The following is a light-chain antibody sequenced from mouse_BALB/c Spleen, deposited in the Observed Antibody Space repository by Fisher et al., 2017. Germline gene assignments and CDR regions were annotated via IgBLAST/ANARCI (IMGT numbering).Light chain of an antibody. CDR1: SSVSSSY. J-gene: IGKJ5*01. Sequence: DIVLTQSPAIMSASPGEKVTMTCRASSSVSSSYLHWYQQKSGASPKLWIYSTSNLASGVPARFSGSGSGTSYSLTISSMEAEDAATYYCHQRSSYPLTFGAGTKLELK. CDR2: STS. V-gene: IGKV4-57-1*01. CDR3: HQRSSYPLT.